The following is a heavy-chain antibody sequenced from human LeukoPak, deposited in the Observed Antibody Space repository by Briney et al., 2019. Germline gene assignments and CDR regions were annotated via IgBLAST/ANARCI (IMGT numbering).Heavy chain of an antibody. CDR1: GFTFNNYA. CDR3: ARDFTGWLQPDY. D-gene: IGHD5-24*01. Sequence: GGSLRLSCAASGFTFNNYAMSWVRQAPGKGLEWVSAISGSGGSTYYADSVKGRFTISRDNSKNTLYLQMNSLRAEDTAVYYCARDFTGWLQPDYWGQGTLVTVSS. J-gene: IGHJ4*02. CDR2: ISGSGGST. V-gene: IGHV3-23*01.